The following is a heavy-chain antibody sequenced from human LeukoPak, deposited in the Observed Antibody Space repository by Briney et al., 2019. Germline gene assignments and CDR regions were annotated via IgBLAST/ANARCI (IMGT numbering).Heavy chain of an antibody. J-gene: IGHJ3*02. CDR3: ARARVTTGTTRIAFDI. Sequence: GGSLRLSCAASGFNFSSYAMHWVRQAPGKGLEWVAVISYDGSNKYYADSVKGRFTISRDNSKNTLYLQMNSLRAEDTAVHYCARARVTTGTTRIAFDIWGQGTMVTVSS. CDR2: ISYDGSNK. CDR1: GFNFSSYA. V-gene: IGHV3-30-3*01. D-gene: IGHD1-1*01.